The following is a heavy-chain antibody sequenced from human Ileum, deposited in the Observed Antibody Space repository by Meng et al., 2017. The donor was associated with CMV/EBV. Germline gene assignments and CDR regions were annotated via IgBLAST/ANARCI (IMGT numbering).Heavy chain of an antibody. CDR1: FTFSTDG. CDR3: AKDSTSGTYYLDYFDY. D-gene: IGHD1-26*01. J-gene: IGHJ4*02. Sequence: FTFSTDGWNWGRQAPGKGLDWVSGISASGGSIYYADSVKGRFTISRDNSKNTVSLQMNNLRPEDTAVYYCAKDSTSGTYYLDYFDYWGQGSLVTVSS. V-gene: IGHV3-23*01. CDR2: ISASGGSI.